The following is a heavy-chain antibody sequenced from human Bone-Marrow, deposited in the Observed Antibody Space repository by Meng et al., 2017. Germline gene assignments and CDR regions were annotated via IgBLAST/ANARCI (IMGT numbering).Heavy chain of an antibody. CDR3: ARWNGNTAYDY. D-gene: IGHD1/OR15-1a*01. V-gene: IGHV3-21*01. CDR2: ISSSSGYI. CDR1: GFIFSSYS. J-gene: IGHJ4*02. Sequence: EVQLVESGGGLVKPGGSLRLSCAASGFIFSSYSMNWVRQAPGRGLEWVSSISSSSGYIFYADSVKGRFTISRDNAKKSLYLQMNSLRAEDTAVYYCARWNGNTAYDYWCQGTLVTVSS.